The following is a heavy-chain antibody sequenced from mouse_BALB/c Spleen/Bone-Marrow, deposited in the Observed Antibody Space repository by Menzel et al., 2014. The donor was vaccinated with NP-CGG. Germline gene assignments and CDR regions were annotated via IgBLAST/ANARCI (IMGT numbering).Heavy chain of an antibody. D-gene: IGHD1-1*01. CDR1: GYSFTGYY. J-gene: IGHJ1*01. Sequence: EVQLQQSGPELVKPGASVKISCKASGYSFTGYYMHWVKQSHVKSLEWIGRINPYNGATSYNQNFKDKASLTVDKSSSTAYMELHSLTSEDSAVYYCARRNYGSSYWYFDVWGAGTTVTVSS. CDR3: ARRNYGSSYWYFDV. CDR2: INPYNGAT. V-gene: IGHV1-31*01.